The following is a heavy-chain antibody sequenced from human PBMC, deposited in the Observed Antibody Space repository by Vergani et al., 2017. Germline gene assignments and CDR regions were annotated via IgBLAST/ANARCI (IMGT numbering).Heavy chain of an antibody. D-gene: IGHD2-8*01. V-gene: IGHV4-31*03. CDR3: ARGRRTSGFGTTFYDY. CDR2: IYYSGST. Sequence: QVQLQESGPGLVKPSQTLSLTCTVSGGSISSGGYYWSWIRQHPGKGLEWIGYIYYSGSTDYDPSLKSRVTISVDTSKNQFSLELSSMTTADTAVYYCARGRRTSGFGTTFYDYWGQGTLVTVSS. CDR1: GGSISSGGYY. J-gene: IGHJ4*02.